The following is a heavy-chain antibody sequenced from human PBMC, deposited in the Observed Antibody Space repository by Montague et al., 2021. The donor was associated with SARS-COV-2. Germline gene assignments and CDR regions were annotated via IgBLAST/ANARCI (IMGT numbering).Heavy chain of an antibody. J-gene: IGHJ6*02. CDR1: GFTVSRHE. V-gene: IGHV3-48*03. Sequence: SLRLSCAASGFTVSRHEVNWVRQAPGKGLEWVSYITSDGGILYYSYFXXVLFPISRDNAKNPLYLHMNSLRVGDTAVYYCATLARGLFDHGMDVWGQGTTVTVSS. CDR3: ATLARGLFDHGMDV. D-gene: IGHD3-10*01. CDR2: ITSDGGIL.